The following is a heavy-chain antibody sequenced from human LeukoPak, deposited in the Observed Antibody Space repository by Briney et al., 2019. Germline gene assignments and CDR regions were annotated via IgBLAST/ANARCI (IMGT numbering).Heavy chain of an antibody. CDR3: AKDARWLAPGTFDI. V-gene: IGHV3-23*01. Sequence: PGGSLRLSCAASGFRFSTYAMNWVRQAPGKGLNWVSGISGSGDSTLYADSVKGRFTISRDNSKKTLYLQMNSLRADDTAVYYWAKDARWLAPGTFDIWGQGTMVTVS. D-gene: IGHD6-19*01. CDR1: GFRFSTYA. CDR2: ISGSGDST. J-gene: IGHJ3*02.